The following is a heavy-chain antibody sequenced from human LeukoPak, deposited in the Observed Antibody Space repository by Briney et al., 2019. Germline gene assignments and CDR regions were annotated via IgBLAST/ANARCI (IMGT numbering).Heavy chain of an antibody. V-gene: IGHV4-30-4*01. CDR1: GGSITSGDYH. J-gene: IGHJ3*02. D-gene: IGHD2-8*01. CDR3: ARGPRMSDAFDI. CDR2: IYHSGST. Sequence: SQTLSPTCSVSGGSITSGDYHWSWIRQFPGKGLEWIGYIYHSGSTNYNPSLKSRVTISVDTSKNQFSLKLSSVTAADTAVYYCARGPRMSDAFDIWGQGTMVTVSS.